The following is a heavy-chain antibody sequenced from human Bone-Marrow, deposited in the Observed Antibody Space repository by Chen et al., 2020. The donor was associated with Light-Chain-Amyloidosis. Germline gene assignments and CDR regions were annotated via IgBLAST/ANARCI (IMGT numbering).Heavy chain of an antibody. Sequence: EVQLEQSGPEVEKPGESLKISCKGSGYTFPNYWIGWVRQMPGKGLEWFGVIYPDASDARYSPSFEGQVTISADKSITTAYLQWRSLKASDTAMYYCARRRDGYNFDYWGQGTLVTVSS. J-gene: IGHJ4*02. CDR3: ARRRDGYNFDY. CDR1: GYTFPNYW. CDR2: IYPDASDA. V-gene: IGHV5-51*01. D-gene: IGHD5-12*01.